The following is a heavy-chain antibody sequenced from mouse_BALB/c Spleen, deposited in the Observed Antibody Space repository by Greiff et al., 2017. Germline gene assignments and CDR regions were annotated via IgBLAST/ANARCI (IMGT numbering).Heavy chain of an antibody. J-gene: IGHJ2*01. CDR3: SRATGAYYFDY. CDR1: GFTFSSYG. V-gene: IGHV5-17*02. D-gene: IGHD4-1*01. CDR2: ISSGSSTI. Sequence: EVMLVESGGGLVQPGGSRKLSCAASGFTFSSYGMPWVRQAPEKGLEWVAYISSGSSTIYYADTVTGRFTISRDNPKNTLFLQMTSLRSEDTAMYYCSRATGAYYFDYWGQGTTLTVAS.